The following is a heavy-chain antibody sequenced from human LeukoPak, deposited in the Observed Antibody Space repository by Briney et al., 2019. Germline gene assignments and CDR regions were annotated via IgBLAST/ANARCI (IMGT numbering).Heavy chain of an antibody. Sequence: GGSLRLSCAASGFIFDDYAMHWVRQAPGKGLEWVSLISWDGGSTYYADSVKGRFTISRDNAKNSLYLQMNSLRAEDTAVYYCARDCSSTSCQLIFDYWGQGTLVTVSS. J-gene: IGHJ4*02. CDR3: ARDCSSTSCQLIFDY. D-gene: IGHD2-2*01. CDR1: GFIFDDYA. V-gene: IGHV3-43D*03. CDR2: ISWDGGST.